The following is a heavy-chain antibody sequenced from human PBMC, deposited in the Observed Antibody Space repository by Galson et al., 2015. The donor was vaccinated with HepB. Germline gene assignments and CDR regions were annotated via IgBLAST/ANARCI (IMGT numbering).Heavy chain of an antibody. CDR3: ARDHYGSGSYYNCAFDI. Sequence: SLRLSCAASGFTFSDYYMSWIRQAPGKGLEWVSYISSSSSYTNYADSVKGRFTISRDNAKNPLYLQMNSLRAEDTAVYYCARDHYGSGSYYNCAFDIWGQGTMVTVSS. V-gene: IGHV3-11*06. CDR2: ISSSSSYT. D-gene: IGHD3-10*01. CDR1: GFTFSDYY. J-gene: IGHJ3*02.